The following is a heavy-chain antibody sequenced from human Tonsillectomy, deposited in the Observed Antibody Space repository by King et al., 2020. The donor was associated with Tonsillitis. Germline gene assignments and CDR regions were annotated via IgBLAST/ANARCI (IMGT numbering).Heavy chain of an antibody. Sequence: TLKESGPTLVKPTQTLTLTCTFSGFSLSASGVGVGWIRQPPGKALEWLALIYWNDNKRHSPSLKSRLTITKDTSKNQVVLTMTDMDPVDTATYYCARRYGEFDYWGQGTLVTVSS. CDR2: IYWNDNK. D-gene: IGHD3-10*01. CDR1: GFSLSASGVG. J-gene: IGHJ4*02. V-gene: IGHV2-5*01. CDR3: ARRYGEFDY.